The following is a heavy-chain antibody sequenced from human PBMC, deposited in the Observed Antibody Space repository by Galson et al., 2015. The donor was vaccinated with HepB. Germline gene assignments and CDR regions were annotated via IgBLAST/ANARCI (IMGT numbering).Heavy chain of an antibody. CDR2: ISSSSSYI. Sequence: SLRLSCAASGFTFSSYSMNWVRQAPGKGLEWVSSISSSSSYIYYADSVKGRFTISRDNAKNSLYLQMNSLRAEDTAVYYCARTSRVVITPADAFDIWGQGTMVTVSS. CDR3: ARTSRVVITPADAFDI. J-gene: IGHJ3*02. CDR1: GFTFSSYS. D-gene: IGHD3-22*01. V-gene: IGHV3-21*01.